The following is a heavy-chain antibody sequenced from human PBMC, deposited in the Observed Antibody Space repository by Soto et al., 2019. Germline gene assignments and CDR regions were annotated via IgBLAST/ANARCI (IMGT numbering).Heavy chain of an antibody. CDR1: GYTFTSYA. Sequence: ASVKVSCKASGYTFTSYAMHWVRQAPGQRLEWMGWINAGNGNTKYSRKFQGRVTITRDTSASTAYMELSSLRSEDTAVYYCASMVATTGYYYYYGMDVWGQGTTVTV. CDR3: ASMVATTGYYYYYGMDV. CDR2: INAGNGNT. D-gene: IGHD5-12*01. V-gene: IGHV1-3*01. J-gene: IGHJ6*02.